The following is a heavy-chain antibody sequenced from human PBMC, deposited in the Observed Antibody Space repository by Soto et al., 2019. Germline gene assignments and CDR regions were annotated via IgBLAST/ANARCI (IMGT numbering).Heavy chain of an antibody. CDR3: ARVHPNDSWYWYFDL. D-gene: IGHD3-22*01. Sequence: ASVKVSCKASGYTFTSYYMHWVRQAPGQGLEWMGIINPSGGSTSYAQKFQGRVTMTRDTSTSTVYMELSSLRSEDTAVYYCARVHPNDSWYWYFDLWGRGTLVTVSS. J-gene: IGHJ2*01. CDR1: GYTFTSYY. CDR2: INPSGGST. V-gene: IGHV1-46*01.